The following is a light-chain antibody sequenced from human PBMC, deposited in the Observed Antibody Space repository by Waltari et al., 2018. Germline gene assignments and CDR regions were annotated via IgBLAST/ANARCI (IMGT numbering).Light chain of an antibody. V-gene: IGLV3-1*01. CDR1: KLGDKY. Sequence: SYELTQPHSVSVSPGQTASITCPGDKLGDKYACWYQQKPGQSPLLVIYQDTKRPSGIPERFSGSNSGNTATLTISGTQAMDEADYYCQAWDSNTGVFGGGTKLTVL. CDR2: QDT. J-gene: IGLJ2*01. CDR3: QAWDSNTGV.